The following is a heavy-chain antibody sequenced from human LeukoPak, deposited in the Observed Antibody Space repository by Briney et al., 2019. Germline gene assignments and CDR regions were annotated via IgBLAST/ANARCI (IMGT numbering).Heavy chain of an antibody. CDR1: GGSISSYY. V-gene: IGHV4-59*01. D-gene: IGHD4-11*01. Sequence: PSETLSLTCTVSGGSISSYYWSWIRQPPGKGLEWIGYIYYSGSTNYNPSLKSRVTISVDTSKNQFSLKLSSVTAADTAVYYCARGGRLTVTYYYMDVWGKGTTVTVSS. CDR3: ARGGRLTVTYYYMDV. J-gene: IGHJ6*03. CDR2: IYYSGST.